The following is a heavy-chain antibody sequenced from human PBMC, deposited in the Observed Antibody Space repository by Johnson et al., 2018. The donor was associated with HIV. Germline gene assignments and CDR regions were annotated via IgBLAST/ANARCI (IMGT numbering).Heavy chain of an antibody. CDR2: ISSSGSTI. CDR1: GFTFSSYW. V-gene: IGHV3-48*04. J-gene: IGHJ3*02. CDR3: ASITTIAAAGRGALDI. D-gene: IGHD6-13*01. Sequence: EKLVESGGGLVQPGGSLRLSCAASGFTFSSYWMSWVRQAPGRGLEWVSYISSSGSTIYYADSVKGRFTISRDNAKNSLYLQMNSLRAEDTAVYYCASITTIAAAGRGALDIWGQGTVVTVSS.